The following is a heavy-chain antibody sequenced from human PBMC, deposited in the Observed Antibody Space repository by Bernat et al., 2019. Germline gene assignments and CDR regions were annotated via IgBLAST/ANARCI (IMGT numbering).Heavy chain of an antibody. CDR1: GFTFSSYS. J-gene: IGHJ3*02. D-gene: IGHD2-21*02. Sequence: EVQLVESGGGLVKPGGSLRLSCAASGFTFSSYSMNWVCQAPGKGLEWVSSISSSSSYIYYADSVKGRFTISRDNAKNSLYLQMNSLRAEDTAVYYCASVAYCGGDCYYDAFDIWGQGTMVTVSS. CDR2: ISSSSSYI. CDR3: ASVAYCGGDCYYDAFDI. V-gene: IGHV3-21*01.